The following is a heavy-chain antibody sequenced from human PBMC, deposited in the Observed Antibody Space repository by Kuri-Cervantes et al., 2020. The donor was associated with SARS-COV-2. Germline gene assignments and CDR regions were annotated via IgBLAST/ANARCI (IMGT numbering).Heavy chain of an antibody. D-gene: IGHD3-10*01. Sequence: SVKVSCKASGGTFSRYVVSWVRQAPGQGLEWMGGIIPIFGTTTYAQKFQGRVTITADESTTTAYMELSSLISEDTAVYYCARESVPLGAFDIWGQGTMVTASS. CDR1: GGTFSRYV. CDR3: ARESVPLGAFDI. CDR2: IIPIFGTT. V-gene: IGHV1-69*13. J-gene: IGHJ3*02.